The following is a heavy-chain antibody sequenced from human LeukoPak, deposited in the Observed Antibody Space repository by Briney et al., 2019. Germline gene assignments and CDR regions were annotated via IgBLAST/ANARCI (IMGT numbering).Heavy chain of an antibody. J-gene: IGHJ4*02. D-gene: IGHD6-6*01. Sequence: GGSLRLSCAASGFTFSSCAMSWVRQAPGKGLEWVSAISGSGGSTYYAGSVKGRFTITRDNSKNTLFLQMNSLRAEDTAVYYCAKGTYSSSPRDYWGQGTLVTVSS. CDR2: ISGSGGST. CDR1: GFTFSSCA. CDR3: AKGTYSSSPRDY. V-gene: IGHV3-23*01.